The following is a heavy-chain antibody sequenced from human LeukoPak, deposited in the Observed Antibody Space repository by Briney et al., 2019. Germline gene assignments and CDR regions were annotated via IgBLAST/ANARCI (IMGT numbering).Heavy chain of an antibody. CDR3: ARDRGNGRGWFDP. J-gene: IGHJ5*02. CDR2: IYYRGST. Sequence: SQTLSLTCTVSGGSISSGGYYWSWIRQHPGKGLEWIAYIYYRGSTYYHPSLKGRVSMSIDTSQNQFSLKLNSVTAADTAVYYCARDRGNGRGWFDPWGQGTLDTVSS. D-gene: IGHD2-8*01. V-gene: IGHV4-31*03. CDR1: GGSISSGGYY.